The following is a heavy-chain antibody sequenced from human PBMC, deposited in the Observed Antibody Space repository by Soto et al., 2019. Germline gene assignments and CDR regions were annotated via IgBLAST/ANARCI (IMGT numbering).Heavy chain of an antibody. V-gene: IGHV3-23*01. CDR3: AKALRFLEWPTSYFDY. J-gene: IGHJ4*02. CDR1: GFTFSSYA. CDR2: ISGSGGST. D-gene: IGHD3-3*01. Sequence: GGSLRLSCAASGFTFSSYAMSWVRQAPGKGLEWVSAISGSGGSTYYADSVKGRFTISRDNSKNTLYLQMNSLRAEDTAVYYCAKALRFLEWPTSYFDYWGQGTLVTVSS.